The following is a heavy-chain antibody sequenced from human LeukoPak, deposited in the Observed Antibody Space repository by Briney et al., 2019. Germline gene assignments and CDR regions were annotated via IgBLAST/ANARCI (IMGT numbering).Heavy chain of an antibody. CDR2: IYASGST. CDR3: ARAAYCSGASCYFDY. Sequence: SETLSLTCTGSGGSITTYSWSWIRQPAGKGLELIGCIYASGSTTYNPSLKSRVTISVDTSKNQFSVRLTSVAAADTAVYYCARAAYCSGASCYFDYWGQGTLVTVSS. CDR1: GGSITTYS. J-gene: IGHJ4*02. D-gene: IGHD2-15*01. V-gene: IGHV4-4*07.